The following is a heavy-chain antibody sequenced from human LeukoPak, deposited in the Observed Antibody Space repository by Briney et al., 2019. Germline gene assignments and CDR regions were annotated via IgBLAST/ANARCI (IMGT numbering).Heavy chain of an antibody. CDR3: ARDVALGHWFDP. Sequence: SETLSLTCAVYGGSFSGYYWSWIRQPPEKGLEWIGEINHSGSTNYNPSLKSRVTISVDTSKNQFSLKLSSVTAADTAVYYCARDVALGHWFDPWGQGTLATVSS. J-gene: IGHJ5*02. CDR2: INHSGST. V-gene: IGHV4-34*01. CDR1: GGSFSGYY. D-gene: IGHD7-27*01.